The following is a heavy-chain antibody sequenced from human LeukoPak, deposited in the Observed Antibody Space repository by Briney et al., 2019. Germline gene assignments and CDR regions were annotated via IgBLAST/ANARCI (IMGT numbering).Heavy chain of an antibody. CDR1: GGSISPHY. J-gene: IGHJ4*02. V-gene: IGHV4-59*08. CDR2: IYYTGGT. Sequence: PSETLSLTCTVSGGSISPHYWSWMRQPPGKGLEYVGYIYYTGGTNYNPSLRSRATVSVDASKNQFSLKLSSVTATDTAVYYCARLGFCRGDNCLDDYWGQGTLVTVSS. CDR3: ARLGFCRGDNCLDDY. D-gene: IGHD2-15*01.